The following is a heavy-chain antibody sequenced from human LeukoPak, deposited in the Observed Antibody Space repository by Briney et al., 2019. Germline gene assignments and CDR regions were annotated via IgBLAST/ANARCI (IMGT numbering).Heavy chain of an antibody. D-gene: IGHD2-2*01. V-gene: IGHV4-39*07. CDR2: VSYRGNT. Sequence: SVGSDYMSWVRQSPEKGLEWIGSVSYRGNTYYTPSLKSRVTIAVDTSNMQFSLRLNSVTAADTAVYFCAREHDAYSFDNWGQGTLVTVSS. CDR1: SVGSDY. CDR3: AREHDAYSFDN. J-gene: IGHJ4*02.